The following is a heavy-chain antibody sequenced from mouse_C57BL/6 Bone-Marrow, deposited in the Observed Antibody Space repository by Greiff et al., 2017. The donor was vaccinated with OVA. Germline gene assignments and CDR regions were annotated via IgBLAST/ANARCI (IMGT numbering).Heavy chain of an antibody. CDR3: ARINKGFAY. J-gene: IGHJ3*01. CDR2: INYDGSST. CDR1: GFTFSDYY. V-gene: IGHV5-16*01. Sequence: EVQLVESEGGLVQPGSSMKLSCTASGFTFSDYYMAWVRQVPEKGLEWVANINYDGSSTYYLDSLKSRFIISRDNAKNILYLQMSSLKSEDTATYYCARINKGFAYWGQGTLVTVSA. D-gene: IGHD5-1-1*01.